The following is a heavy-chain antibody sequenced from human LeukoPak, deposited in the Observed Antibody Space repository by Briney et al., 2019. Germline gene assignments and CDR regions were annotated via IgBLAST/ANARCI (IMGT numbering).Heavy chain of an antibody. J-gene: IGHJ5*02. Sequence: PSETLSLTCTVSGGSISSYYWSWIRQPAGKGLEWIGRIYTSGSTNYNPSLKSRVTISVDTSKNQFSLKLSSVTAADTAVYYCARESSSWYGNWFDPWGQGTLVTVSS. CDR2: IYTSGST. D-gene: IGHD6-13*01. CDR3: ARESSSWYGNWFDP. CDR1: GGSISSYY. V-gene: IGHV4-4*07.